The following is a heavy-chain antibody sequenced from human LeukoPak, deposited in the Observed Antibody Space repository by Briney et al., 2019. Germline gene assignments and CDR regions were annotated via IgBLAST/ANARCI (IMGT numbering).Heavy chain of an antibody. D-gene: IGHD5-18*01. CDR2: IRSSSSTI. CDR1: GFTFSSYS. CDR3: ARAGTAMVTTFDQ. J-gene: IGHJ4*02. V-gene: IGHV3-48*02. Sequence: GSLRLSCAASGFTFSSYSMNWVRQAPGKGLECVAYIRSSSSTIYYADSVTGRFTISRDNAKNSLYLQMNSLRDEDTAVYYCARAGTAMVTTFDQWGQGTLVTVSS.